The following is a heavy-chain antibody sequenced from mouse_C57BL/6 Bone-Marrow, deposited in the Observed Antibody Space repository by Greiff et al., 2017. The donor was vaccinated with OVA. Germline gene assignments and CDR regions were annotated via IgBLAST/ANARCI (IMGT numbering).Heavy chain of an antibody. D-gene: IGHD2-2*01. Sequence: EVMLQQSGPGLAKPSQTLSLTCSVTGYSITSDYWNWIRKFPGNKLEYMGYISYSGSTYYNPSLKSRISITRDTSKNQYYLQLNSVTTEDTATYYCARRGPIYYGYDDWYFDVWGTGTTVTVSS. CDR1: GYSITSDY. CDR3: ARRGPIYYGYDDWYFDV. J-gene: IGHJ1*03. CDR2: ISYSGST. V-gene: IGHV3-8*01.